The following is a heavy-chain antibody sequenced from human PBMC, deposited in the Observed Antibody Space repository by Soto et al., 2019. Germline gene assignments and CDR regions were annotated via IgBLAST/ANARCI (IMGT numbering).Heavy chain of an antibody. D-gene: IGHD6-13*01. CDR3: ARCLYSSHLRGENRTQDYYYYYYMDV. V-gene: IGHV1-69*02. J-gene: IGHJ6*03. CDR2: IIPILGIA. CDR1: GGTFSSYT. Sequence: SVKVSCKASGGTFSSYTISWLRQAPGQGLEWMGRIIPILGIANYAQKFQGRVTITADKSTSTAYMELSSLRSEDTAVYYCARCLYSSHLRGENRTQDYYYYYYMDVWGKGTTVTVSS.